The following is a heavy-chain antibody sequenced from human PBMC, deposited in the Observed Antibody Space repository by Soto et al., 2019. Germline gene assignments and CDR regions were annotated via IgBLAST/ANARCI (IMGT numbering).Heavy chain of an antibody. Sequence: GTSVKVTCKASGYTFTSYDSNWVRQATGQGLEWMGWMNPNSGNTGYAQKFQGRVTMTRNTSISTAYMELSSLRSEDTAVYYCARASSGWYNYYYYGMDVWGQGTTVTVSS. V-gene: IGHV1-8*01. J-gene: IGHJ6*02. CDR1: GYTFTSYD. D-gene: IGHD6-19*01. CDR2: MNPNSGNT. CDR3: ARASSGWYNYYYYGMDV.